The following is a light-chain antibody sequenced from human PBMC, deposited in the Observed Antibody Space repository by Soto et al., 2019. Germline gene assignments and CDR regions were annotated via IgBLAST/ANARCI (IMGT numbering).Light chain of an antibody. CDR2: RNN. CDR3: ATWDDSLSGPV. V-gene: IGLV1-47*01. J-gene: IGLJ3*02. CDR1: SSNIGSDY. Sequence: QAVVTQPPSASGPPGQRVTISCSGSSSNIGSDYVYWYQQLPGTAPKLLIYRNNQRPSGVPDRFSGFKSGTSASLAISGLRSEDEADYYCATWDDSLSGPVFGGGTKLTVL.